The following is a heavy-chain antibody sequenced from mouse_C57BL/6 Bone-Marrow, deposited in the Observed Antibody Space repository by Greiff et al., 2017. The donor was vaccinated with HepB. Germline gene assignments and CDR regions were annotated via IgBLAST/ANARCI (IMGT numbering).Heavy chain of an antibody. Sequence: EVQRVESGEGLVKPGGSLKLSCAASGFTFSSYAMSWVRQTPEKRLEWVAYISSGGDYIYYADTVKGRFTISRDTARNTLCLQMSSLKSEDTAMYYCTRRTGVLYAMDYWGQGTSVTVSS. J-gene: IGHJ4*01. D-gene: IGHD4-1*01. V-gene: IGHV5S21*01. CDR3: TRRTGVLYAMDY. CDR2: ISSGGDYI. CDR1: GFTFSSYA.